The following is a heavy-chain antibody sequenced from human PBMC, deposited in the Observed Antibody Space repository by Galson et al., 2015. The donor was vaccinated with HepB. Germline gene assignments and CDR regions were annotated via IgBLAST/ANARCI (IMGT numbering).Heavy chain of an antibody. D-gene: IGHD3-10*01. CDR2: ISYDGSNK. CDR1: GFTFGSYA. CDR3: AKGIGSGSSPDY. V-gene: IGHV3-30*04. Sequence: SLRLSCAASGFTFGSYAMHWVRQAPGKGLEWVAVISYDGSNKYYADSVKGRFTISRDNSKNTLYLQMNSLRAEDTAVYYCAKGIGSGSSPDYWGQGTLVTVSS. J-gene: IGHJ4*02.